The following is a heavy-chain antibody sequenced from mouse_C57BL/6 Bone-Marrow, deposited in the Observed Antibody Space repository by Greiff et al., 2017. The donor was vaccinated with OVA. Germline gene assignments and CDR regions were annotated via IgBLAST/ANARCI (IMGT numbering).Heavy chain of an antibody. D-gene: IGHD2-3*01. CDR2: ISSGSSTI. CDR1: GFTFSDYG. J-gene: IGHJ4*01. CDR3: ARDGYPPMDY. V-gene: IGHV5-17*01. Sequence: EVMLVESGGGLVKPGGSLKLSCAASGFTFSDYGMHWVRQAPEKGLEWVAYISSGSSTIYYADTVKGRFTISRDNAKNTLFLQMTSLRSEDTAMYYCARDGYPPMDYWGQGTSVTVSS.